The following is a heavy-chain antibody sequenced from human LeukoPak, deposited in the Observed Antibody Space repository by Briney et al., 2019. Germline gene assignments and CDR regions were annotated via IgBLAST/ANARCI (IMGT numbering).Heavy chain of an antibody. V-gene: IGHV1-18*01. CDR1: GYTFTSYG. CDR3: ARDRGYSSSWWGYDY. Sequence: SVTASCQASGYTFTSYGISWVRQAPGQGLEWMGWISAYNGNTNYAQKLQGRVTMTTDTSTSTAYMELMSLRSDDTAVYYCARDRGYSSSWWGYDYWGQGTLVTVSS. J-gene: IGHJ4*02. CDR2: ISAYNGNT. D-gene: IGHD6-13*01.